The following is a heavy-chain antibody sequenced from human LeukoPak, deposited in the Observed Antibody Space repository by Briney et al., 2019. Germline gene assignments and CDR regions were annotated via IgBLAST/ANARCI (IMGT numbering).Heavy chain of an antibody. V-gene: IGHV3-33*01. D-gene: IGHD2-2*01. J-gene: IGHJ4*02. CDR2: IWYDGSDK. CDR3: ASDSTYGY. CDR1: GFTFSSYG. Sequence: GGSLRLSCAASGFTFSSYGMHWVRQAPGKGLEWVAVIWYDGSDKYYIDSVKGRFTISRDNSKNTVYLQMNSLKAEDTAVYYCASDSTYGYWGQGTLVTVSS.